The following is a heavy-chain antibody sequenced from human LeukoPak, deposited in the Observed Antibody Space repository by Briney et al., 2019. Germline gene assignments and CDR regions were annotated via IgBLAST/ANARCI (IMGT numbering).Heavy chain of an antibody. CDR3: ARGTTSRLYYFDN. V-gene: IGHV3-7*01. CDR1: GFPFQSCW. J-gene: IGHJ4*02. Sequence: GGSLRLSCTASGFPFQSCWMNWVRQAPGKGLELVANINADGSDKYFMDSVKGRFSISRDNANNRLYLQMTSLRAEDTAVYYCARGTTSRLYYFDNWGQGTLVTVSS. D-gene: IGHD1-1*01. CDR2: INADGSDK.